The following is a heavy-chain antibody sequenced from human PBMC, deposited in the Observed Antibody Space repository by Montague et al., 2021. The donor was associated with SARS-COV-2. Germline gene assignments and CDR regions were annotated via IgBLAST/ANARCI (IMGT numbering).Heavy chain of an antibody. CDR2: IYDSGGA. Sequence: SETRSLTCTISGGSMRRYYWTWIRQLPGKELEWIGSIYDSGGARYNPSLKSRVSISVDASKNQFPLRVTSVTAADTAVYFCARRGTGNYEILDYWGQGILATVSS. D-gene: IGHD3-3*01. CDR3: ARRGTGNYEILDY. J-gene: IGHJ4*02. CDR1: GGSMRRYY. V-gene: IGHV4-59*01.